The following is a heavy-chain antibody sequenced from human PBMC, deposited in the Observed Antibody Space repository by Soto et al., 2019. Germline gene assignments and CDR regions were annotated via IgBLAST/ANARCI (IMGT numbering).Heavy chain of an antibody. CDR2: IKQDGSEK. V-gene: IGHV3-7*03. D-gene: IGHD1-1*01. CDR1: GFTFSNSG. J-gene: IGHJ4*02. CDR3: ARDGGTPN. Sequence: GGSLRLSCAASGFTFSNSGMHWVRQAPGKGLEWVANIKQDGSEKYYVDSVKGRFTISRDNAKNSLYLQMNSLRAEDTAVYYCARDGGTPNWGQGTLVTVSS.